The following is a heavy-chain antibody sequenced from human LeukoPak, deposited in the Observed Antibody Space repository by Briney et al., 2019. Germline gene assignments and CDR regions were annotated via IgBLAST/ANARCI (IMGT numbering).Heavy chain of an antibody. V-gene: IGHV3-21*01. CDR2: ISSSSSII. CDR3: ARDLFDDYSLDY. Sequence: GGSLRLSCAASGFTSSSYSMNWVRQAPGKGLEWVSSISSSSSIIYYADSVKGRFTISRDNAKNSLYLQMNSLRAEDTAVYYCARDLFDDYSLDYWGQGTLVTVSS. D-gene: IGHD3-16*01. CDR1: GFTSSSYS. J-gene: IGHJ4*02.